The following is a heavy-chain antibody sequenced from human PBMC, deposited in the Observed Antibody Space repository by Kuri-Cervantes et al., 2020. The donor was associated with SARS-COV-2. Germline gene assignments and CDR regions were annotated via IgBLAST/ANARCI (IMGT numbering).Heavy chain of an antibody. V-gene: IGHV4-34*01. CDR3: ARGSVVPAANDY. Sequence: SETLSLTCAVYGGSFSGYYWSWIRQPPGKGLEWIGEINHSGSTNYNPSLKSRVTISVDTSKIQFSLKLSPVTAADTAVYYCARGSVVPAANDYWGQGTLVTVSS. D-gene: IGHD2-2*01. CDR2: INHSGST. J-gene: IGHJ4*02. CDR1: GGSFSGYY.